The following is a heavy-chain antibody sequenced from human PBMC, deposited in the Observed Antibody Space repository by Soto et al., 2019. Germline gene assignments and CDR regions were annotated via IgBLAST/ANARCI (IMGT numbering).Heavy chain of an antibody. CDR3: ANEFGVGSVEY. V-gene: IGHV3-30*18. Sequence: PGGSMRLSCTASGFTFNNYGMHWVRQAPGKGLEWVAVISYDGGNENYADSVKGRFTISRDNSKNTLYLQMNSLRAEDTAVYYCANEFGVGSVEYWGQGTLVTVS. J-gene: IGHJ4*02. D-gene: IGHD3-3*01. CDR2: ISYDGGNE. CDR1: GFTFNNYG.